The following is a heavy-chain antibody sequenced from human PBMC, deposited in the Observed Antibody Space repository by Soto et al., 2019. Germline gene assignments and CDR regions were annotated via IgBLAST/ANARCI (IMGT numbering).Heavy chain of an antibody. Sequence: NPSETLSLTCTVSGGSISSSSYYWGWIRQPPGKGLKWIGSIYYSGSTYYNPSLKSRVTISVDTSKNQFSLKLSSVTAADTAVYYCARHTGYSSGWVSYYYYYGMDVWGQGTTVTVSS. CDR2: IYYSGST. D-gene: IGHD6-19*01. CDR1: GGSISSSSYY. CDR3: ARHTGYSSGWVSYYYYYGMDV. V-gene: IGHV4-39*01. J-gene: IGHJ6*02.